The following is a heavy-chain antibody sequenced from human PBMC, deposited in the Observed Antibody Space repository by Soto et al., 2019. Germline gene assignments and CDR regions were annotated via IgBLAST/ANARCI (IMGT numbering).Heavy chain of an antibody. CDR3: ARRQLRFLEWLSPLWYYHYMDV. D-gene: IGHD3-3*01. CDR2: INHSGST. J-gene: IGHJ6*03. Sequence: PSETLSLTCAVYGGSFSGYYWSWIRQPPGKGLEWIGGINHSGSTNYNPSLKSRVTISVDTSKNQFSLKLSSVTAADTAVYYCARRQLRFLEWLSPLWYYHYMDVWGKGTTVTVSS. CDR1: GGSFSGYY. V-gene: IGHV4-34*01.